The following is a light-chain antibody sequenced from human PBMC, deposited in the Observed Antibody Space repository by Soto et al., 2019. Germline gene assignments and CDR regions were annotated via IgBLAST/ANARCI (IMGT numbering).Light chain of an antibody. V-gene: IGKV3-15*01. Sequence: EIVMTQSPATLSVSPGERATLSCRASQSVSNNLAWYQQKPGQAPRLLIYGASTRDTGIPARFSGSGSGTESTLTICSLQSEDFAVYYCQQYNNWPPWTFGQGTKVEIK. J-gene: IGKJ1*01. CDR1: QSVSNN. CDR3: QQYNNWPPWT. CDR2: GAS.